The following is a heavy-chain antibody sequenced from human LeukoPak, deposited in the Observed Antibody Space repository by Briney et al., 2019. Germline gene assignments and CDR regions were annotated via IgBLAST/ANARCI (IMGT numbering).Heavy chain of an antibody. V-gene: IGHV3-23*01. Sequence: PGGSLRLSCAASGFTFSSYAMSWVRQAPGKGLEWVSAISGSGGSTYYADSVKGRFTISRDNSKNTLYLQMNSLRAEDTAVYYCARLIASDGAFDIWGQGTMVTVSS. J-gene: IGHJ3*02. CDR2: ISGSGGST. D-gene: IGHD3-22*01. CDR1: GFTFSSYA. CDR3: ARLIASDGAFDI.